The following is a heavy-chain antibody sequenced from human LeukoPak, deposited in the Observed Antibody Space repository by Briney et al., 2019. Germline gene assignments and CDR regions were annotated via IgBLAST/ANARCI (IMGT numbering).Heavy chain of an antibody. J-gene: IGHJ6*03. CDR1: GFTFSSYA. Sequence: PGGSLRLSCAASGFTFSSYAMSWVRQAPGKGLEWVSAISGSGGSTYYADSVKGRFTISRDNSKNTLYLQMNSLRAEDTAVYYCAKGATSITMVRGVIGLLGHYMDVWGKGTTVTVSS. V-gene: IGHV3-23*01. CDR3: AKGATSITMVRGVIGLLGHYMDV. D-gene: IGHD3-10*01. CDR2: ISGSGGST.